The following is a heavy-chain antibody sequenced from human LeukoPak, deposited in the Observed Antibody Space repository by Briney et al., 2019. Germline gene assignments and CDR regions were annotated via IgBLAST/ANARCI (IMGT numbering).Heavy chain of an antibody. V-gene: IGHV3-20*04. CDR3: ARGDDYIDY. Sequence: GGSLRLSCAASGFTVSSNYMSWVRQAPGKGLEWVSGINWNGGSTGYADSVKGRFTISRDNAKNSLYLQMNSLRAEDTAVYYCARGDDYIDYWGQGTLVTVSS. CDR2: INWNGGST. J-gene: IGHJ4*02. CDR1: GFTVSSNY.